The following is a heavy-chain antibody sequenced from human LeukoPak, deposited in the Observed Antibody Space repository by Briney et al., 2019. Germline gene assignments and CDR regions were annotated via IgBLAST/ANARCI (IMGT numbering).Heavy chain of an antibody. CDR2: INSDGSST. CDR3: TRNPGMDV. Sequence: GGSLRLSCAASGFTFSNYWMHWVRHAPGKGLMWVSRINSDGSSTSYADSVKGRFTISSDNAKNTLYLQMNSLRAEDTAVYYCTRNPGMDVWGQGTTVTVSS. J-gene: IGHJ6*02. V-gene: IGHV3-74*01. CDR1: GFTFSNYW.